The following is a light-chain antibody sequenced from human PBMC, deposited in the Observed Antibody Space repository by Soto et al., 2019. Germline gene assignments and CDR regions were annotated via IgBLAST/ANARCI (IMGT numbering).Light chain of an antibody. CDR1: PSVSSS. V-gene: IGKV3-11*01. Sequence: FVVTQSPATLSLSPGERATLSCRASPSVSSSVAWYQHKPGQSPRLVIYSGYKRATGIPARFSGSGSGTDFPLTISGLAVDDFAIYYCQQRYSWLRVFGQGTKVEVK. J-gene: IGKJ1*01. CDR3: QQRYSWLRV. CDR2: SGY.